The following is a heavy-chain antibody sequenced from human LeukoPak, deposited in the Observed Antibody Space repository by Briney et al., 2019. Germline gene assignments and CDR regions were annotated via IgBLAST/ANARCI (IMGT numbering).Heavy chain of an antibody. D-gene: IGHD1-26*01. CDR2: INHSGRT. Sequence: PSETLSLTCAVSGGSFSGYYWTWIRQPPGKGLEWIGEINHSGRTNYNPSLKSRVIISVDTSKNQFSLKLSSVTAADTAVYYCARHIVGAGGRDYWGQGTLVTVSS. CDR3: ARHIVGAGGRDY. J-gene: IGHJ4*02. CDR1: GGSFSGYY. V-gene: IGHV4-34*01.